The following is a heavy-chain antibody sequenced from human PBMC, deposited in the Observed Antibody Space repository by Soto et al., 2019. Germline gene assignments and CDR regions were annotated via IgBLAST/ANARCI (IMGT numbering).Heavy chain of an antibody. D-gene: IGHD2-2*01. Sequence: EVQLVESGGGLVQPGGSLRLSCAASGFTFSSHWMHWVRQAPGKGPVWVSRIKGDGSSTSYADSVKGRFTISRDNAKNQLYLQMNRLRAEATAVYYCAREIMVVIGTIMSFAPWGEGTLVTVS. CDR1: GFTFSSHW. CDR2: IKGDGSST. J-gene: IGHJ5*02. CDR3: AREIMVVIGTIMSFAP. V-gene: IGHV3-74*01.